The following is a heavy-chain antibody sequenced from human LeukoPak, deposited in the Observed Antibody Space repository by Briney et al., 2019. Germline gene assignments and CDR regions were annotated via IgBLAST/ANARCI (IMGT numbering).Heavy chain of an antibody. Sequence: ASVKVSCKASAYTFTCYNMHWVRQAPGQGLEWMGWINPNSGDTKYARKFQGRVTMTRDTSISTAYMELTRLRSDDSAAYYCARGDSEETGTRQDAFDIWGQGTMVTVSS. CDR1: AYTFTCYN. V-gene: IGHV1-2*02. J-gene: IGHJ3*02. CDR2: INPNSGDT. D-gene: IGHD1-7*01. CDR3: ARGDSEETGTRQDAFDI.